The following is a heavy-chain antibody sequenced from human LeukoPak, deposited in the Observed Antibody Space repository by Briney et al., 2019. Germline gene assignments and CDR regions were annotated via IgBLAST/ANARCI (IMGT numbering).Heavy chain of an antibody. D-gene: IGHD3-22*01. CDR2: IYYSGST. J-gene: IGHJ4*02. CDR3: ARDVYDSSGYLFDY. CDR1: GGSVSSGSYY. V-gene: IGHV4-61*01. Sequence: SETLSLTCTVSGGSVSSGSYYWSWIRQPPGKGLEWIGYIYYSGSTNYNPSLKSRVTISVDTSKNQFSLKLSSVTAADTAVYYCARDVYDSSGYLFDYWGQGTLVTVSS.